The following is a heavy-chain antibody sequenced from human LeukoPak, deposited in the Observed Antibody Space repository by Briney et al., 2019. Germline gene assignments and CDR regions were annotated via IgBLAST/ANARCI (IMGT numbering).Heavy chain of an antibody. CDR2: INHSGST. CDR3: ATAPYYYDSSGYYTPSFDY. J-gene: IGHJ4*02. D-gene: IGHD3-22*01. CDR1: GGSFSGYY. Sequence: SETLSLTCAVYGGSFSGYYWSWIRQPPGKGLEWIGEINHSGSTNYNPSLKSRVTISVDTSKNQFSLKLSSVTAADTAVYYCATAPYYYDSSGYYTPSFDYWGQGTLVTVSS. V-gene: IGHV4-34*01.